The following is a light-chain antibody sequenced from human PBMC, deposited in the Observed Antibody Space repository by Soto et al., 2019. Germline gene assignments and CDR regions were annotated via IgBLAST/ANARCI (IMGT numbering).Light chain of an antibody. J-gene: IGKJ2*01. Sequence: EIVLTQSPGTLSLSPGERATLSCGASQSVTNNYLAWYQHKPGQAPRLLIYSAASRATGIPDRFSGSGSGTDFALTISRQEPEDFAVYYCQQYGNTPRTFGQGTKLEIK. V-gene: IGKV3-20*01. CDR3: QQYGNTPRT. CDR1: QSVTNNY. CDR2: SAA.